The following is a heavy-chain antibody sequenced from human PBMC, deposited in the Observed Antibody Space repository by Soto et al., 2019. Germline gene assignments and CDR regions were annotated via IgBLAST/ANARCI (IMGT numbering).Heavy chain of an antibody. CDR1: GFTFSDYN. CDR3: AREFGDTGWFDP. D-gene: IGHD2-21*01. Sequence: PWGSLRLSCAASGFTFSDYNMNWIRQAPGKGLEWVSSITSTGTTIYYPDSLKGRFTISRDNSKNSLYLEMYSLRAEDTAVYYCAREFGDTGWFDPWGQGTLVTVSS. V-gene: IGHV3-11*01. J-gene: IGHJ5*02. CDR2: ITSTGTTI.